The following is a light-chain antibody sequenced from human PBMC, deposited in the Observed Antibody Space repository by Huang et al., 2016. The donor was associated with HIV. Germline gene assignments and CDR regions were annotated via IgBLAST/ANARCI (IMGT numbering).Light chain of an antibody. J-gene: IGKJ1*01. CDR2: EAS. CDR3: QQRSDWPWT. CDR1: QSVISY. V-gene: IGKV3-11*01. Sequence: EVVLTQSPATLSLSPGERATLACRASQSVISYLAWYQQQPGQAPRLLIYEASYRATGIPTRFSGGGSGTDFTLTISSLAPEDFAVYYCQQRSDWPWTFGQGTKVEIK.